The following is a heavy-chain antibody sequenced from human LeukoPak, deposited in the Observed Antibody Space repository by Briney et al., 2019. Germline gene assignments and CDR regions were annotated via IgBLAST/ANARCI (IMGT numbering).Heavy chain of an antibody. CDR3: ARDRSSWYSDY. Sequence: SVKVSCKPSGYTFTSYGIGWLRQAPGQGLEWMGWISAYNGNTNYAQKLQGRVTMTTDTSTSTAYMELRSLRSDDTAVYYCARDRSSWYSDYWGQGTLVTVSS. J-gene: IGHJ4*02. CDR2: ISAYNGNT. D-gene: IGHD6-13*01. V-gene: IGHV1-18*01. CDR1: GYTFTSYG.